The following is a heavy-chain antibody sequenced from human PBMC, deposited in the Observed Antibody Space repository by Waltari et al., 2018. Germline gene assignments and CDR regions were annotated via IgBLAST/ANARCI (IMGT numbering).Heavy chain of an antibody. V-gene: IGHV4-30-2*01. J-gene: IGHJ5*01. Sequence: LQESGSGLVKPSQTLSRTCAVSGDSISSGGYTWNWIRQPPAKGLAWIGYILHSGSTNDNPARKSRVTISLDAAKNQSSLMVSSVTAADTAVYFCARGKGWFDSWGPGILFTVSS. CDR3: ARGKGWFDS. CDR2: ILHSGST. CDR1: GDSISSGGYT.